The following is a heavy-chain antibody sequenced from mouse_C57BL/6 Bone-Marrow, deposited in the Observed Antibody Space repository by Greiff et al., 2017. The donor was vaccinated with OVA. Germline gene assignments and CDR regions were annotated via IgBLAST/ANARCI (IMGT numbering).Heavy chain of an antibody. CDR2: INPSSGYT. V-gene: IGHV1-4*01. J-gene: IGHJ3*01. D-gene: IGHD1-1*01. CDR3: ARFPYYYGSSPWFAY. CDR1: GYTFTSYT. Sequence: VMLVESGAELARPGASVKMSCKASGYTFTSYTMHWVKQRPGQGLEWIGYINPSSGYTKYNQKFKDKATLTADKSSSTAYMQLSSLTSEDSAVYYCARFPYYYGSSPWFAYWGQGTLVTVSA.